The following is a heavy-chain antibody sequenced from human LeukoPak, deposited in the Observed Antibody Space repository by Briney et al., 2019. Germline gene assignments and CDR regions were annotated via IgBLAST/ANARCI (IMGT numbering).Heavy chain of an antibody. V-gene: IGHV4-39*02. CDR3: AREGQLGFSHEPFDY. D-gene: IGHD1-1*01. CDR2: IYYSGST. Sequence: SETLSLTCTVSGGSISSSSYYWGWIRQPPGKGLEWIGSIYYSGSTYYNPSLKSRVTISVDTSKNQFSLRLSSVTAADTAVYYCAREGQLGFSHEPFDYWGQGTLVTVSS. CDR1: GGSISSSSYY. J-gene: IGHJ4*02.